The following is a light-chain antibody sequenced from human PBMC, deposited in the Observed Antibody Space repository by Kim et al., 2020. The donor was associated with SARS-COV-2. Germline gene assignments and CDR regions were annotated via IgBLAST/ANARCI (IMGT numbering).Light chain of an antibody. V-gene: IGLV2-14*03. J-gene: IGLJ2*01. Sequence: QSVLTQPASVSGSPGQSITISCTGTSSDVGGYNSVSWYQQHPGKAPKLMICDVSNRPSGVSNRFSGSKSGNTASLTISGLQAEDEADYYCSSYTSRSTLVFGGGTQLTVL. CDR1: SSDVGGYNS. CDR2: DVS. CDR3: SSYTSRSTLV.